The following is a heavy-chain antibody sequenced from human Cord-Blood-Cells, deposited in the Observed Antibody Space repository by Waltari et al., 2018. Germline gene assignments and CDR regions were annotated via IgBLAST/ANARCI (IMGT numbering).Heavy chain of an antibody. D-gene: IGHD6-13*01. CDR3: ASLRSSWYFDY. Sequence: QVQLQESGPGLVKPSGTLSLTCAVSGGSISSSNWWSWVRQPPGKGLEGIGEIYHSGSTNYNPSLKGRVTISVDKSKNQFSLKLSSVTAADTAVYYCASLRSSWYFDYWGQGTLVTVSS. CDR1: GGSISSSNW. V-gene: IGHV4-4*02. J-gene: IGHJ4*02. CDR2: IYHSGST.